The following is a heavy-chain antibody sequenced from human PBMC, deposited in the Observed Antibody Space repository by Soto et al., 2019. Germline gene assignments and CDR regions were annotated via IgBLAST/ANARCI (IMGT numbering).Heavy chain of an antibody. CDR3: AKDHGTDYYYYGMDV. CDR1: GFTCSSYA. Sequence: GGSLRLSCAASGFTCSSYAMSWVRQAPGKGLEWVSAISGSGGSTYYADSVKGRFTISRDNSKNTLYLQMNSLRAEDTAVYYCAKDHGTDYYYYGMDVWGQGTTVTVSS. V-gene: IGHV3-23*01. J-gene: IGHJ6*02. D-gene: IGHD1-1*01. CDR2: ISGSGGST.